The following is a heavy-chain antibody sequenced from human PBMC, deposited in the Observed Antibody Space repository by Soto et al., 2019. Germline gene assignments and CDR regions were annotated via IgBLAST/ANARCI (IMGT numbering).Heavy chain of an antibody. D-gene: IGHD3-3*01. V-gene: IGHV3-23*01. CDR2: ISGSGGST. Sequence: GSLRLSCAASGFTLSIYAMSWVRQAPGKGLEWVSAISGSGGSTYYADSVKGRFTISRDNSKNTLYLQMNSLRAEDTAVYYCAKFGVVISGETDSWGQGTLATVSS. CDR3: AKFGVVISGETDS. CDR1: GFTLSIYA. J-gene: IGHJ4*02.